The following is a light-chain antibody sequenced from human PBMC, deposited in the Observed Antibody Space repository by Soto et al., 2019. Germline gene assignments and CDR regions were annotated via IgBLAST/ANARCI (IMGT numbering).Light chain of an antibody. CDR1: SSDVGGYNY. CDR2: DVN. V-gene: IGLV2-14*03. CDR3: SSYTSSNTPVV. J-gene: IGLJ2*01. Sequence: QSALTQPASVSGSPGRSITISCTGTSSDVGGYNYVSWYQQHPGKAPKLMIYDVNNRPSGVSNRFSGSKSGNTASLTISGLQEEDEADYYCSSYTSSNTPVVFGGGTKLTVL.